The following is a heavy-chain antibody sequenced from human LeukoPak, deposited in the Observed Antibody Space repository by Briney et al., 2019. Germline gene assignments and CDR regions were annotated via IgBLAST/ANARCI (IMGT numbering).Heavy chain of an antibody. CDR3: AITVDCRATTDCYSYFHH. J-gene: IGHJ1*01. D-gene: IGHD2-21*02. CDR2: ISTDGTYT. Sequence: GGSLRLSCAASGFTFSSYWMHWGRQAPGKGLVWVSRISTDGTYTEYADSVKGRFTISRDNAKDTLYLQVNSLRAEDTAVYYCAITVDCRATTDCYSYFHHWGQGTLVTVSS. V-gene: IGHV3-74*03. CDR1: GFTFSSYW.